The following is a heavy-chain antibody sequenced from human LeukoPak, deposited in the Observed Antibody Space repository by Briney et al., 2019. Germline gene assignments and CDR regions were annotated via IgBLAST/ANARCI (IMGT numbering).Heavy chain of an antibody. CDR3: ARGRVDIVVVPAAMSRYFDY. V-gene: IGHV4-4*07. D-gene: IGHD2-2*03. Sequence: PSETLSLTCTVSGDSISSFYWTWIRQPAGKGLEWIGRIFTSGSTNYNPSLKSRVTMSVDTSKNQFPLKLSSVTAADTAVYYCARGRVDIVVVPAAMSRYFDYWGQGTLVTVSS. CDR2: IFTSGST. CDR1: GDSISSFY. J-gene: IGHJ4*02.